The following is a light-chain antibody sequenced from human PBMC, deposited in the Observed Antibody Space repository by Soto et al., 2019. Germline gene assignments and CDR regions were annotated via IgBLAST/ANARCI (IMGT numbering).Light chain of an antibody. CDR2: DAS. Sequence: DIQMTQSPSTLSASIGDRITITCRASQSINNWLAWYQQRPGKAPKLLIFDASSLESGVPSRFSGSGSGTEFTLTISSLQPDDFATYYCQQYNTYSPAWTFGQGTKVDI. CDR3: QQYNTYSPAWT. CDR1: QSINNW. V-gene: IGKV1-5*01. J-gene: IGKJ1*01.